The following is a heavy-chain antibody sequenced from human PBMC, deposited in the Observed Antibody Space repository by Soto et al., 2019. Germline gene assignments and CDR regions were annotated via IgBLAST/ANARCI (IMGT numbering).Heavy chain of an antibody. CDR1: GYTFTGYY. V-gene: IGHV1-2*04. D-gene: IGHD6-13*01. J-gene: IGHJ6*02. CDR3: AREEAAAGIAYYYYYYGMDV. CDR2: INPNSGGT. Sequence: ASVKVSCKASGYTFTGYYMHWVRQAPGQGLEWMGWINPNSGGTNYAQKFQGWVTMTRDTPISTAYMELSRLRSDDTAVYYCAREEAAAGIAYYYYYYGMDVWGQGTTVTVSS.